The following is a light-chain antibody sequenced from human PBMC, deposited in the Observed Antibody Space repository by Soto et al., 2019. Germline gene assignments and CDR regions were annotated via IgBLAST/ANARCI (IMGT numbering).Light chain of an antibody. J-gene: IGLJ2*01. CDR1: SSDVGSYNL. CDR3: CSYAGSNILL. V-gene: IGLV2-23*02. Sequence: QSVLTQPASVSGSPGQSITISCTGTSSDVGSYNLVSWYQQYPGKAPKLMIYEVRKRPSGVSNRFSGSKSGNTASLTISGLQAEDEADYHCCSYAGSNILLFGGGTKLTVL. CDR2: EVR.